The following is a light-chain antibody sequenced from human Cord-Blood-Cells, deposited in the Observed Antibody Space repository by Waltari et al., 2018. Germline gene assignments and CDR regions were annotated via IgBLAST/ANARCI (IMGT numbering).Light chain of an antibody. J-gene: IGLJ3*02. CDR3: SSYTSSSTWV. V-gene: IGLV2-14*01. Sequence: QSALTQPASVSGSPGQSITISCTGTGSDAGGYNYVSWYQQHPGKAPKLMIYDVSNRPSGVSNRFSGSKSGNTASLTISGLQAEDEADYYCSSYTSSSTWVFGGGTKLTVL. CDR1: GSDAGGYNY. CDR2: DVS.